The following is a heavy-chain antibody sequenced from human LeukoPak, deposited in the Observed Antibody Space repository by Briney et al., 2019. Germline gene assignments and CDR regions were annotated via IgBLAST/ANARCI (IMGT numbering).Heavy chain of an antibody. J-gene: IGHJ6*03. CDR3: ARLVVVRGPMEYYYYYMDV. CDR2: IYTSGST. V-gene: IGHV4-61*02. D-gene: IGHD2-2*01. Sequence: PSETLSLTCTVSGGSITSSSHYWGWIRQPAGKGLEWIGRIYTSGSTNYNPSLKSRVTMSVDTSKNQFSLRLSSVTAADTAVFFCARLVVVRGPMEYYYYYMDVWGRGTTVIVSS. CDR1: GGSITSSSHY.